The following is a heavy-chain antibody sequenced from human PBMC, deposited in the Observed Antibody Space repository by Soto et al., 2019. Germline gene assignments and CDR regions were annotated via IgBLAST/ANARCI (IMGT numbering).Heavy chain of an antibody. J-gene: IGHJ6*02. D-gene: IGHD6-19*01. Sequence: SISSYYWSWIRQPPGKGLEWIGCIYYSGSTNYNPSLKSRVTISVDTSKNQFPLKLSSVTAADTAIYYCARGRGGSGWAYYYGMDVWGQGTTVTVSS. CDR3: ARGRGGSGWAYYYGMDV. CDR2: IYYSGST. CDR1: SISSYY. V-gene: IGHV4-59*01.